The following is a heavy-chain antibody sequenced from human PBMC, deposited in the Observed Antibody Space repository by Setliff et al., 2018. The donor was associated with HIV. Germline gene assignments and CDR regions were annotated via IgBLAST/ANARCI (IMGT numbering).Heavy chain of an antibody. CDR2: ISGSGGST. D-gene: IGHD3-22*01. J-gene: IGHJ3*02. CDR3: AKAGYDSSGYGAFDI. CDR1: GFMFSDYA. Sequence: HPGGSLRLSCAASGFMFSDYAMSWVRQAPGKGLEWVSAISGSGGSTYYADSVKGRFTISRDNSKNTLYLQMNSLRAEDTAVYYCAKAGYDSSGYGAFDIWGQGTMVTVSS. V-gene: IGHV3-23*01.